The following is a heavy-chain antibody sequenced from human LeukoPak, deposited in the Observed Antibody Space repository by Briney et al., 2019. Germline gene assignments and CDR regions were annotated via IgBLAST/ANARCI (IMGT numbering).Heavy chain of an antibody. CDR1: GYIFTSYV. D-gene: IGHD3-22*01. J-gene: IGHJ4*02. Sequence: ASVTVSCKASGYIFTSYVLHWVRQAPGQGLEWMGWINTNTGNPTYAQGFTGRFVFSLDTSVSTAYLQISSLKADDTAMYYCARGDYETHGYQTRWGQGTLVTVSS. CDR2: INTNTGNP. CDR3: ARGDYETHGYQTR. V-gene: IGHV7-4-1*02.